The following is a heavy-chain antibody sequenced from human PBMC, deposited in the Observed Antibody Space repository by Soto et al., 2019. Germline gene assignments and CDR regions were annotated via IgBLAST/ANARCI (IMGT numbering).Heavy chain of an antibody. CDR3: ARAFTMIAPIDY. Sequence: PGGSLRLSCATSQFTFRSYGMHWVRQAPGKGLEWVAVISYDGSNKYYADSVKGRFTISRDNSKNTLYLQMNSLRAEDTAVYYCARAFTMIAPIDYWGQGTLVTVSS. V-gene: IGHV3-30*03. CDR1: QFTFRSYG. J-gene: IGHJ4*02. D-gene: IGHD3-22*01. CDR2: ISYDGSNK.